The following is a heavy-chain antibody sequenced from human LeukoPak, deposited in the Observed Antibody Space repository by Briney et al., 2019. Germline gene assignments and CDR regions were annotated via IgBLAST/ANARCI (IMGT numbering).Heavy chain of an antibody. V-gene: IGHV3-48*01. CDR3: ARNVRYCSSTSCRIYYYYGMDV. Sequence: HPGGSLRLSCAASGFTFSSYSMNWVRQAPGKGLEWVSYISSSSSTIYYAVSVKGRFTISRDNAKNSLYLQMNSLRAEDTAVYYCARNVRYCSSTSCRIYYYYGMDVWGQGTTVTVSS. CDR2: ISSSSSTI. J-gene: IGHJ6*02. CDR1: GFTFSSYS. D-gene: IGHD2-2*01.